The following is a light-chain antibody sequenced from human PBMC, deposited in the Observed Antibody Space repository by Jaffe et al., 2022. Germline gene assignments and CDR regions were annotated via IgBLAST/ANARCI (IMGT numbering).Light chain of an antibody. Sequence: DIVMTQSPDSLAVSLGERATINCKSSQSVLYSSNNNNYLAWYQQKPGQPPKLLIYWASTRESGVPDRFSGSGSGTDFTLAISSLQAEDVAVYYCQQYYTIPQTFGQGTKVEIK. V-gene: IGKV4-1*01. CDR3: QQYYTIPQT. J-gene: IGKJ1*01. CDR1: QSVLYSSNNNNY. CDR2: WAS.